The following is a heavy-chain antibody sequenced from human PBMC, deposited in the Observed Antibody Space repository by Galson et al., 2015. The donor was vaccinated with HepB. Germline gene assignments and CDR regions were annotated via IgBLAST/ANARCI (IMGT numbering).Heavy chain of an antibody. J-gene: IGHJ4*02. CDR3: ARHKAVAAAGGGCLDY. Sequence: QSGAEVKKPGESLRISCKVSGLSSGTNWIAWVRQMPEKGLELMGIIDLDDSETRYSPSFEGQVTISADGSIDTAYLQWSSLKASGSGIYFCARHKAVAAAGGGCLDYWGQGALITVSS. V-gene: IGHV5-51*01. CDR1: GLSSGTNW. D-gene: IGHD6-13*01. CDR2: IDLDDSET.